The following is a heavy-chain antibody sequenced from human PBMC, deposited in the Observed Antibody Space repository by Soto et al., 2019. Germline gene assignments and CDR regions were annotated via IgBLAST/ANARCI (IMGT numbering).Heavy chain of an antibody. CDR2: ISVKDRST. CDR3: AKEYCGAHCAIDY. CDR1: GFTFSTFA. Sequence: GGSLRLSCAASGFTFSTFALSWVRQAPGMGLEWVSTISVKDRSTYYADSVKGRFIISRDKSKNTLSLYVSSRRAEDPALYYCAKEYCGAHCAIDYWGQGTLVTVSS. J-gene: IGHJ4*02. D-gene: IGHD2-21*02. V-gene: IGHV3-23*01.